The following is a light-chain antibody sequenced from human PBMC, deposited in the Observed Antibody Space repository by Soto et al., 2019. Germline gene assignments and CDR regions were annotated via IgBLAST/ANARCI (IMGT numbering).Light chain of an antibody. J-gene: IGKJ2*01. CDR3: QQYYSTSYT. CDR1: QSVLYSSNNKNY. V-gene: IGKV4-1*01. CDR2: WAS. Sequence: DIVMTQSPDSLAVSLGERATINCKSSQSVLYSSNNKNYLAWYQQKPGQPPKLLIYWASTRESGVPDRFSGSGSGTDFTLTISSLQAEDVAVYYCQQYYSTSYTFCQGTKLEIK.